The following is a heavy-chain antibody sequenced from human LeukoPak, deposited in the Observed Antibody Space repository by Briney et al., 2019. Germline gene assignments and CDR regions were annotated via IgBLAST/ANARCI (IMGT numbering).Heavy chain of an antibody. V-gene: IGHV1-24*01. CDR3: ATGRNSYYYGSGSYIGAFDI. Sequence: GASVKVSCKASGYTFTTYYMHWVRQAPGKGLEWMGGFDPEDGETIYAQKFQGRVTMTEDTSTDTAYMELSSLRSEDTAVYYCATGRNSYYYGSGSYIGAFDIWGQGTMVTVSS. J-gene: IGHJ3*02. CDR1: GYTFTTYY. CDR2: FDPEDGET. D-gene: IGHD3-10*01.